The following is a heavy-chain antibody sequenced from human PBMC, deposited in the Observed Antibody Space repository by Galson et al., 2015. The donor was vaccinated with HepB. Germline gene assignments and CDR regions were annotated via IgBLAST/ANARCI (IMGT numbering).Heavy chain of an antibody. CDR2: LRKDGSER. CDR1: GFSFSSYW. CDR3: ARLAVAGILRSAFDL. Sequence: SLRLSCAASGFSFSSYWMSWVRQAPGKGLEWVANLRKDGSERYYVDAVKGRFTISRDNAENSLYLQMNSLGAEDTAVYYCARLAVAGILRSAFDLGGQGTMVTVSS. V-gene: IGHV3-7*03. D-gene: IGHD6-19*01. J-gene: IGHJ3*01.